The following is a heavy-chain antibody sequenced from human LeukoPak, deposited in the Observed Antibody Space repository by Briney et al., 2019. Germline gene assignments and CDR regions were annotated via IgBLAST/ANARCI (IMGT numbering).Heavy chain of an antibody. CDR2: IYYSGST. Sequence: SETLSLTCTVSGGSISSSSYYWGWIRQPPGKGLEWIGSIYYSGSTYYNPSLKSRVTISVDTPKNQFSLKLSSVTAADTAVYYCARGAWSYYYFDYWGQGTLVTVSS. CDR1: GGSISSSSYY. CDR3: ARGAWSYYYFDY. J-gene: IGHJ4*02. D-gene: IGHD2-15*01. V-gene: IGHV4-39*01.